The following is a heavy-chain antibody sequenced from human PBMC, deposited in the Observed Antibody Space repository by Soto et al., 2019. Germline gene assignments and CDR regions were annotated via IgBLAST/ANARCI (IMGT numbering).Heavy chain of an antibody. D-gene: IGHD3-9*01. V-gene: IGHV4-39*01. CDR1: GDSISSSSYY. CDR2: IYYSGTT. CDR3: AKTGPYDILTYWYFDL. J-gene: IGHJ2*01. Sequence: SETLSLTCIVSGDSISSSSYYWVWIRQPPGKGLEWIGSIYYSGTTYYNPSLESRVTISIDTSKNQFSLKLSSLAAADTAVYYCAKTGPYDILTYWYFDLWGRGTLVTVSS.